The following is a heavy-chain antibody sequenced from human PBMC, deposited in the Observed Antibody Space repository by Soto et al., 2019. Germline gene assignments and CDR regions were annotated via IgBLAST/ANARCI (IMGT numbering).Heavy chain of an antibody. J-gene: IGHJ3*02. V-gene: IGHV3-9*01. Sequence: AVRSLRLPYAASGFTFDDYAMHWVRQAPGKGLEWVSGISGNSDTIGYADSMKGRFTISRDNAKNSLYLQMNSLRAEDTALYYCAKSSRLRDAFDIWGQGTMVTVSS. CDR3: AKSSRLRDAFDI. CDR1: GFTFDDYA. D-gene: IGHD4-17*01. CDR2: ISGNSDTI.